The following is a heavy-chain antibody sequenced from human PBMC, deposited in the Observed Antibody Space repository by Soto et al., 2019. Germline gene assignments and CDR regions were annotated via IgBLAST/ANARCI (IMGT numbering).Heavy chain of an antibody. CDR3: ATWHEREHAYDV. CDR2: LYDVDGT. J-gene: IGHJ3*01. D-gene: IGHD1-1*01. Sequence: DVQLVESGGGLIQPGESLRLSCAAFGLTVSGKKYVAWVRQAPGKGLEWVSALYDVDGTYYADSLKGRFTTSPDSSKTTVYLQMNDLRPDDTAVYYCATWHEREHAYDVWGQGTTVTVSS. V-gene: IGHV3-53*01. CDR1: GLTVSGKKY.